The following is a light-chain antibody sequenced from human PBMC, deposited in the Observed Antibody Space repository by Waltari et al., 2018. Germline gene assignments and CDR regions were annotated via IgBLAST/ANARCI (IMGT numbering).Light chain of an antibody. Sequence: SSALTHDPAVPVALGQTVRITCPGHSPRRYYASWYQQRPGQAPFLLRYGHDNRPSGIPDRFSGSTSGNTASLTITRAQAEDAGVYYCLSRDSSSTRVFGGGTTLTV. CDR1: SPRRYY. J-gene: IGLJ3*02. CDR3: LSRDSSSTRV. V-gene: IGLV3-19*01. CDR2: GHD.